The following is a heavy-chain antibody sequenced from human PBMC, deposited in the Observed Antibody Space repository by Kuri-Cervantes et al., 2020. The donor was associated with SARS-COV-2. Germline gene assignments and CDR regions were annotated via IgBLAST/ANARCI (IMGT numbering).Heavy chain of an antibody. CDR1: GFTFSTYA. Sequence: GESLKISCAASGFTFSTYAMYWVRQAPQKGLEWVSGISDNGGITYYADSVKGRFTVSRDNSKNTLYLQMNSLRAEDTALYFCAKDYRVTTMVTARYGYFDSWGQGTLVTVSS. CDR3: AKDYRVTTMVTARYGYFDS. D-gene: IGHD4-23*01. V-gene: IGHV3-23*01. CDR2: ISDNGGIT. J-gene: IGHJ4*02.